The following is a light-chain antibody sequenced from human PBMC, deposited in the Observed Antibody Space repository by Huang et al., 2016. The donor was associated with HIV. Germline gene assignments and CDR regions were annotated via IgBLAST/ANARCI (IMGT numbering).Light chain of an antibody. CDR2: DAS. CDR1: QSVSSTY. J-gene: IGKJ2*01. V-gene: IGKV3-20*01. Sequence: EIVLTPSPGTLSLSPGQRATLSCRASQSVSSTYLAWYQQKPGQAPRLLIYDASSRATGIPDRFSGSGSGTDFTLTISRLEPEDFAVYYCQHYNNLRYTFGQGTKLEIK. CDR3: QHYNNLRYT.